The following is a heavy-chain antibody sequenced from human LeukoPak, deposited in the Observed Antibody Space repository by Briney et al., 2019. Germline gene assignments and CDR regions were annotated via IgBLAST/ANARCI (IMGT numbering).Heavy chain of an antibody. CDR3: GKNRYSGSLSPFDI. V-gene: IGHV3-23*01. Sequence: GGSLRLSCAASKFAFSSYAMSWVRQAPGKGLEWVSAISGGGGNTYYADSVKGRFTISRDNSKNTLHLQMNSLRAEDTAVYYCGKNRYSGSLSPFDIWGQGTMVTVSS. CDR2: ISGGGGNT. J-gene: IGHJ3*02. D-gene: IGHD1-26*01. CDR1: KFAFSSYA.